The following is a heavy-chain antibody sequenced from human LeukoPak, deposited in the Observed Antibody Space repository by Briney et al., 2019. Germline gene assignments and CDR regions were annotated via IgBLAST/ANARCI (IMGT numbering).Heavy chain of an antibody. CDR1: GYTFTSYS. CDR3: ARDSYYDILTGYPNWFDP. J-gene: IGHJ5*02. CDR2: ISAYNGNT. Sequence: ASVKVSCKASGYTFTSYSISWVRQAPGQGLEWMGWISAYNGNTNYAQKLQGRVTMTTDTSTSTAYMELRSLRSDDTAVYYCARDSYYDILTGYPNWFDPWGQGTLVTVSS. V-gene: IGHV1-18*01. D-gene: IGHD3-9*01.